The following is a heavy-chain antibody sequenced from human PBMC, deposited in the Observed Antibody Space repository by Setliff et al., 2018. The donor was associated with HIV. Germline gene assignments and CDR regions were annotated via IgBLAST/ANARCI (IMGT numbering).Heavy chain of an antibody. J-gene: IGHJ3*02. CDR3: ARGQGCGGGCHYAFEM. D-gene: IGHD2-21*02. CDR2: INHSGST. CDR1: GGSISSGDYY. V-gene: IGHV4-39*07. Sequence: SETLSLTCTVSGGSISSGDYYWSWIRQPPGKGLEWIGEINHSGSTNYNPSLKSRVTISVDTSKNQFSLKLSSVTAADTAVYYCARGQGCGGGCHYAFEMWGQGTMVTVSS.